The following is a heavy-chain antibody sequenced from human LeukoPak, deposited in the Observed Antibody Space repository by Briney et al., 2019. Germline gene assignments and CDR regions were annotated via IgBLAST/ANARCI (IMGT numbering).Heavy chain of an antibody. CDR2: IYYSGST. D-gene: IGHD1-14*01. CDR1: DGSISDYF. V-gene: IGHV4-59*08. J-gene: IGHJ4*02. Sequence: SETLSLTCIVSDGSISDYFWSWIRQPPGKGLEWIGYIYYSGSTNYNPSLKSRVTISVDTSKNQFSLRLSSVTAADTAVYYCARHAKTAHSFAYWGQGTLVTVSS. CDR3: ARHAKTAHSFAY.